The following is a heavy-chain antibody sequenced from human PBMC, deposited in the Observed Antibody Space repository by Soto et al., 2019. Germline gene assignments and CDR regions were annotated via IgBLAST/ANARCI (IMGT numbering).Heavy chain of an antibody. J-gene: IGHJ4*02. D-gene: IGHD6-19*01. CDR2: IYPRDSDT. CDR1: GDSFTGFW. V-gene: IGHV5-51*01. Sequence: PGESLKISCKVSGDSFTGFWIGWVRQMPGKGLEWLGSIYPRDSDTRYSPSFPGQVTISADKSLSAAYLQWHSLQASDTAIYYCARQHPLDSRVWYTWGQGTLVTVSS. CDR3: ARQHPLDSRVWYT.